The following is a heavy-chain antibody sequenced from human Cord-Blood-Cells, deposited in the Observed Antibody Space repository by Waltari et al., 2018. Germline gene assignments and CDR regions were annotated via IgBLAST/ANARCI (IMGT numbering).Heavy chain of an antibody. CDR3: ARAPPGWGSPLHWYFDL. CDR2: IYSGCST. V-gene: IGHV3-53*01. D-gene: IGHD7-27*01. CDR1: GFTVSSNY. J-gene: IGHJ2*01. Sequence: EVQLVESGGGLIQPGGSLRLSCAASGFTVSSNYMSWVRQAPGKGLGWVSVIYSGCSTYYADSVEVRFTISRDNSKNTLYLQMNSLRAEDTAVYYCARAPPGWGSPLHWYFDLWGRGTLVTVSS.